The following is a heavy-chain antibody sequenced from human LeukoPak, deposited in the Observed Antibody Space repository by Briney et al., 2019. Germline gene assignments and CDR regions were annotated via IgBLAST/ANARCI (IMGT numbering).Heavy chain of an antibody. V-gene: IGHV4-59*11. Sequence: PSETLSLTCTVSGGSISSHYWSWIRQPPGKGLGWIGYFYYSGSTNYNPSFQSRVTISVDTSKNHFSLKLTSVTAADTAVYYCTRLLDNDSSGYPDTFDMWGQGTMVTVSS. CDR1: GGSISSHY. J-gene: IGHJ3*02. D-gene: IGHD3-22*01. CDR3: TRLLDNDSSGYPDTFDM. CDR2: FYYSGST.